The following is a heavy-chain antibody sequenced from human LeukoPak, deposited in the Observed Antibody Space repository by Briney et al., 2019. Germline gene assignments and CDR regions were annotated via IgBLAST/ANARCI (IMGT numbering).Heavy chain of an antibody. J-gene: IGHJ5*02. CDR1: GYTFTGYY. Sequence: ASVKVSCKASGYTFTGYYMHWVRQAPGQGLEWMGWINPNSGGTNYAQKFQGRVTMTRDTSISTAYMELSRLRSDDTAVYYCAADYYYDSSGYYSWIDPWGQGTLVTVSS. D-gene: IGHD3-22*01. V-gene: IGHV1-2*02. CDR2: INPNSGGT. CDR3: AADYYYDSSGYYSWIDP.